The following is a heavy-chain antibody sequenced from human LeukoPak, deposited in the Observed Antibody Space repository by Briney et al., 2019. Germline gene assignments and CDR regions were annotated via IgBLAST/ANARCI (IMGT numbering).Heavy chain of an antibody. J-gene: IGHJ4*02. V-gene: IGHV4-61*01. CDR3: AAEVGDYVDY. CDR2: IYYSGST. CDR1: GGSVSSGSYH. Sequence: TSETLSLTCTVSGGSVSSGSYHWSWIRQPPGKGLEWIGYIYYSGSTNYNPSLKSRVTISVDTSKNQFSLKLSSVTAADTAVYYCAAEVGDYVDYWGQGTLVTVSS. D-gene: IGHD1-26*01.